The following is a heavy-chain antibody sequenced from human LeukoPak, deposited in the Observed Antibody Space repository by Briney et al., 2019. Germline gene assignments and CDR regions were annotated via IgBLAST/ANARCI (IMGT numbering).Heavy chain of an antibody. V-gene: IGHV3-11*04. CDR3: ARDRGYCSSTSCYSDY. D-gene: IGHD2-2*02. CDR2: ISSSGSTI. Sequence: PGGSLRLSCAASGFTFSDYYMSWIRQAPGKGLEWVSYISSSGSTIYYADSVKGRFTISRDNAKNSPYLQMNSLRAEDTAVYYCARDRGYCSSTSCYSDYWGQGTLVTVSS. CDR1: GFTFSDYY. J-gene: IGHJ4*02.